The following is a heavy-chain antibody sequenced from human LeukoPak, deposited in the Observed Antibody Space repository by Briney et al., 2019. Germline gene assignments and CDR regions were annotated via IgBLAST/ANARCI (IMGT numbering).Heavy chain of an antibody. D-gene: IGHD3-22*01. J-gene: IGHJ6*03. CDR3: ARALDYYDSSGYYSYYYYMDV. CDR1: GYSISSGYY. Sequence: NPSETLSLTCTVSGYSISSGYYWGWIRQPPGKGLEWIGSIYHSGSSYYNPSLKSRVTISVDTSKNQFSLKLSSVTAADTAVYYCARALDYYDSSGYYSYYYYMDVWGKGTTVTVSS. V-gene: IGHV4-38-2*02. CDR2: IYHSGSS.